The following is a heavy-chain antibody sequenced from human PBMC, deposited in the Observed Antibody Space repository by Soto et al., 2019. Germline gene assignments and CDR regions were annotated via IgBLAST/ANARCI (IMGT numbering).Heavy chain of an antibody. CDR3: ATQVQGRCSSTSCSKEDAFDI. J-gene: IGHJ3*02. CDR2: ISAYNGNT. D-gene: IGHD2-2*01. V-gene: IGHV1-18*01. CDR1: GYTFTSYG. Sequence: ASVKVSCKASGYTFTSYGISWVRQAPGQGLEWMGWISAYNGNTNYAQKLQGRVTMTTDTSTSTAYMELRSLRSDDTAVYYCATQVQGRCSSTSCSKEDAFDIWGQGTMVTVSS.